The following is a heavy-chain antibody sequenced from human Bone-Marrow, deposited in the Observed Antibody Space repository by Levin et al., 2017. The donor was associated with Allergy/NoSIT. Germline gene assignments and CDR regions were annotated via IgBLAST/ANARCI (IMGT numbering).Heavy chain of an antibody. CDR3: AKDGQDIVVVVAATAPHFDY. CDR1: GFTFSSYA. J-gene: IGHJ4*02. V-gene: IGHV3-23*01. Sequence: GESLKISCAASGFTFSSYAMSWVRQAPGKGLEWVSAISGSGGSTYYADSVKGRFTISRDNSKNTLYLQMNSLRAEDTAVYYCAKDGQDIVVVVAATAPHFDYWGQGTLVTVSS. D-gene: IGHD2-15*01. CDR2: ISGSGGST.